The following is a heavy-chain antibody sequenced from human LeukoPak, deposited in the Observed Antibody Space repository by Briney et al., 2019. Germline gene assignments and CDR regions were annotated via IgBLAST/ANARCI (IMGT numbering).Heavy chain of an antibody. Sequence: GGSLRLSCAASGFTFSIYAMNWVRQAPGKGLEWVTAISGTGGSPYYADSVKGRFTISRDNSKNTLYLQMNSLRAEDTAVYYCAKGGSSGWSSWGQGTLVTVSS. V-gene: IGHV3-23*01. J-gene: IGHJ5*02. CDR3: AKGGSSGWSS. D-gene: IGHD6-19*01. CDR1: GFTFSIYA. CDR2: ISGTGGSP.